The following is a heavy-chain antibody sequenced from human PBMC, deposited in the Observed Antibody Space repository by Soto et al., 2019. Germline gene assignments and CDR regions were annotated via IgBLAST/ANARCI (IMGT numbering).Heavy chain of an antibody. J-gene: IGHJ4*02. D-gene: IGHD6-13*01. CDR1: GGSISSGGYS. CDR3: ARGTSSWSWKFDY. V-gene: IGHV4-30-2*01. CDR2: MYHSGST. Sequence: PSETLSLTCAVSGGSISSGGYSWSWIRQPPGKGLEWIGYMYHSGSTYYNPSLKSRVTMSLDTSKNQLSLRLTSVTAADTAVYYCARGTSSWSWKFDYWGQGSLVTVSS.